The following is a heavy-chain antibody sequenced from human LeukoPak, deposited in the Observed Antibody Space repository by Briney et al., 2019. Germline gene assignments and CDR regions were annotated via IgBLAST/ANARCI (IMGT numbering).Heavy chain of an antibody. J-gene: IGHJ3*02. CDR3: ARDFVVNYGWSAFDI. D-gene: IGHD3-10*01. V-gene: IGHV3-74*01. Sequence: GGSLRLSCAASGFTFSNYYVHWVRQPPGKGLVWVSRINSDGGDTGYVDSVKGRFTISRDNAKNTLYLQMNSLRAEDTAVYYCARDFVVNYGWSAFDIWGQGTVVIVSS. CDR2: INSDGGDT. CDR1: GFTFSNYY.